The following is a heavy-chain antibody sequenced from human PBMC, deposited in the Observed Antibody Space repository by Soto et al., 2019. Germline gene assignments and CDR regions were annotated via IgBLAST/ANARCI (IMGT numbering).Heavy chain of an antibody. Sequence: GGSLRLSCAASGFTFSSYGMHWVRQAPGKGLEWVAVISYDGSNKYYADSVKGRFTISRDNSKNTLYLQMNSLRAEDTAVYYCAKEFHFDYWGQGTLVTVSS. J-gene: IGHJ4*02. CDR1: GFTFSSYG. V-gene: IGHV3-30*18. CDR3: AKEFHFDY. CDR2: ISYDGSNK.